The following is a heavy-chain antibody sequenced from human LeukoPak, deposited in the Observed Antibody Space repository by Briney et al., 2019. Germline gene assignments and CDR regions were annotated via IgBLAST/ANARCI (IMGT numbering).Heavy chain of an antibody. D-gene: IGHD3-22*01. Sequence: GGSLRLSCAVSGFTFSDAWMSWVRQAPGKWWVWGGRIKSKTDRETTDYAAPVKGRFTISRDDSKNTLYLQMNSLKTEDTAVYYCTTELITQDAFDIWGQGTMVTVSS. CDR1: GFTFSDAW. V-gene: IGHV3-15*01. J-gene: IGHJ3*02. CDR3: TTELITQDAFDI. CDR2: IKSKTDRETT.